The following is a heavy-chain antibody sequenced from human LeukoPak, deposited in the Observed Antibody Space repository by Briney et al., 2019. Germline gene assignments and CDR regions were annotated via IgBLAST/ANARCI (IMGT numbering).Heavy chain of an antibody. CDR3: ARDLGSDDGTFVASMAY. V-gene: IGHV6-1*01. Sequence: SQTLSLTCAISGDSVSSNTAAWNWIRQSPSRGLEWLGRTYYRSKWYNNYAVSVKSRITINPDTSKNQFHLQLNSVTPEEPAVYYCARDLGSDDGTFVASMAYWGQGTLTTVSS. CDR2: TYYRSKWYN. D-gene: IGHD1-26*01. J-gene: IGHJ4*02. CDR1: GDSVSSNTAA.